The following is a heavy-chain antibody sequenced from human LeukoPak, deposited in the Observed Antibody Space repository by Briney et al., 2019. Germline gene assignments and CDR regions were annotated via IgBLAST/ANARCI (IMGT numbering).Heavy chain of an antibody. CDR3: SRDRPTTYYYYHMDV. CDR2: MYTSGST. Sequence: PSQTLSLTCTVSGGSISSGSYYWSWIRQPAGKGLEWIGRMYTSGSTNYNPSLKSRVTISVDTSKNQFSLKLSSVTAADTAVYYCSRDRPTTYYYYHMDVWGKGTTVTVSS. J-gene: IGHJ6*03. D-gene: IGHD5-12*01. CDR1: GGSISSGSYY. V-gene: IGHV4-61*02.